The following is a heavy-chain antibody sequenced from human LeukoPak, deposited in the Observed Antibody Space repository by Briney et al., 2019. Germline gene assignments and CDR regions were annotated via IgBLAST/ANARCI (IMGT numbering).Heavy chain of an antibody. CDR1: GGSFSGYY. CDR2: INHSGST. J-gene: IGHJ4*02. CDR3: ATGVAAGPFDY. D-gene: IGHD6-6*01. Sequence: SETLSLTCAVYGGSFSGYYWSWIRQPPGKGLEWIGEINHSGSTNYNPSLKSRVTISVDTSKNQFTLKLSSVTAADTAVYYCATGVAAGPFDYWGQGTLVTVSS. V-gene: IGHV4-34*01.